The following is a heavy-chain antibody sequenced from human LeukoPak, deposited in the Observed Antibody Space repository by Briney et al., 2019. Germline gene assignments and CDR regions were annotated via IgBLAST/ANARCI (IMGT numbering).Heavy chain of an antibody. CDR2: INWNGGGT. D-gene: IGHD1-26*01. CDR1: GYSFKDYG. V-gene: IGHV3-9*01. Sequence: GGSLRLSCAATGYSFKDYGMHWVRQPPGKGLEWVSSINWNGGGTDYADSVKGRFTIFRDNAKNSLYLQLSSLRPEDTALYYCAKHLTATNTYIFFGLDVWGQGTSVTVSS. J-gene: IGHJ6*02. CDR3: AKHLTATNTYIFFGLDV.